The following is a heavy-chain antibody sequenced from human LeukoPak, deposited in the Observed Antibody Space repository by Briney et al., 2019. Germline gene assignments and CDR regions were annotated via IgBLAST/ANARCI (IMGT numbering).Heavy chain of an antibody. CDR3: ASSGYCSGGSCLT. D-gene: IGHD2-15*01. CDR1: GGSISSSSYY. Sequence: KTSETLSLTCTVSGGSISSSSYYWGWIRQPPGKGLEWIGSIYYSGSTYYNPSLKSRVTISVDTSKNQFSLKLSSVTAADTAVYYCASSGYCSGGSCLTWGQGTLVTVSS. CDR2: IYYSGST. J-gene: IGHJ5*02. V-gene: IGHV4-39*07.